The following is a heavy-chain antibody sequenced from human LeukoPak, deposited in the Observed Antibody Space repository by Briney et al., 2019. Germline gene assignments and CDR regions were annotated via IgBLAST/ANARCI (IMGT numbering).Heavy chain of an antibody. Sequence: PGGSLRLSCAASGFTFSSYAMSWVRQAPGKGLEWVSAISGSGGSTYYADSVKGRFTISRDNSKNTLYLQMNSLRAEDTAVYYCAKSRSAIAPYYYYYGMDVWGQGITVTVSS. D-gene: IGHD2-2*02. J-gene: IGHJ6*02. CDR2: ISGSGGST. CDR1: GFTFSSYA. V-gene: IGHV3-23*01. CDR3: AKSRSAIAPYYYYYGMDV.